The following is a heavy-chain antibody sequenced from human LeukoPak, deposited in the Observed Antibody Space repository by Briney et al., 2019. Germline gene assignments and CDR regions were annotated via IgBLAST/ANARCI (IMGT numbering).Heavy chain of an antibody. J-gene: IGHJ4*02. D-gene: IGHD2-2*01. CDR1: GFTFSSYW. Sequence: GGSLRLSCAASGFTFSSYWMSWVRQAPGKGLEWVANIKQDGSEKYYVDSVKGRFTISRDNPKNSLYLQMNSLRAEDTAVYYCARVGCSSTSCYNTFFDYWGQGTLVTVSS. CDR3: ARVGCSSTSCYNTFFDY. V-gene: IGHV3-7*01. CDR2: IKQDGSEK.